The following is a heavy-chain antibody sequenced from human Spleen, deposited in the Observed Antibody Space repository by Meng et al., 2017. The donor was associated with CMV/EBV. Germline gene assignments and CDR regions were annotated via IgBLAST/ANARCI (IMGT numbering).Heavy chain of an antibody. CDR2: INSDGSST. V-gene: IGHV3-74*01. J-gene: IGHJ6*02. CDR1: GFTFSNYW. D-gene: IGHD5/OR15-5a*01. Sequence: GESLKISCAASGFTFSNYWMHWVRQAPGKGLVWVSRINSDGSSTSYADSVKGRFTISRDNAKNTLYLQMNSLRAEDTAVYYCARGGSTYMDVWGQGTTVTVSS. CDR3: ARGGSTYMDV.